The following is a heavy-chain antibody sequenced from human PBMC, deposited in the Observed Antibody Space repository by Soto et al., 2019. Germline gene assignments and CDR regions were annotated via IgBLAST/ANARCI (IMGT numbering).Heavy chain of an antibody. D-gene: IGHD3-3*01. CDR2: ISYDGSNK. CDR3: AKHPLDFWSGPIDY. CDR1: GFTFSSYA. Sequence: GGSLRLSCAASGFTFSSYAMHWVGQAPGKGLEWVAVISYDGSNKYYADSVKGRFTISRDNSKNTLYLQMNSLRAEDTAVYYCAKHPLDFWSGPIDYWGQGTLVTVSS. J-gene: IGHJ4*02. V-gene: IGHV3-30-3*02.